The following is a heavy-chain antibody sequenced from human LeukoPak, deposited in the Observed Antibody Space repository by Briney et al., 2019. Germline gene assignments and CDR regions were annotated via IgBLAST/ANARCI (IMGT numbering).Heavy chain of an antibody. J-gene: IGHJ3*02. D-gene: IGHD3-22*01. Sequence: GGSLRLSCTAAGFTSADYAMSWFRPAPGKGLGWVGFIRSKAYGGTTEYAASVKGRFTISRDDSKSIAYLQMNSLKTEDTAVYYCTRSGYYDSSGYYEDDAFDIWGQGTMVTVSS. CDR2: IRSKAYGGTT. CDR3: TRSGYYDSSGYYEDDAFDI. V-gene: IGHV3-49*03. CDR1: GFTSADYA.